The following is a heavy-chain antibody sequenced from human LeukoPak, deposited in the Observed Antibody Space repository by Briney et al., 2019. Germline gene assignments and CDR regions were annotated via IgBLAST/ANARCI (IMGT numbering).Heavy chain of an antibody. V-gene: IGHV1-2*02. CDR2: INPNSGGT. CDR1: GYTFTGYY. Sequence: ASVKVSCKASGYTFTGYYMHWVRQAPGQGLEWMGWINPNSGGTNYAQKFQGRVTMTRDTSISTAYMELSSLRSEDTAVYYCARAAVAGETSTEFDYWGQGTLVTVSS. D-gene: IGHD6-19*01. J-gene: IGHJ4*02. CDR3: ARAAVAGETSTEFDY.